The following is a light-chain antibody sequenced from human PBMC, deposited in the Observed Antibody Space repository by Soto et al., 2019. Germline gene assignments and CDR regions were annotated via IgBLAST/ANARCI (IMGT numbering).Light chain of an antibody. CDR2: DVS. Sequence: QSALTQPASVSGSPGQSITISCSGTSSHVGGYNSVSWYQQHPGKVPKIMIYDVSIRPSGVPDRFSGSKSGNTASLNISGLQAEDEADYYCSSYTSIPALVFGTGTKVTVL. CDR3: SSYTSIPALV. CDR1: SSHVGGYNS. J-gene: IGLJ1*01. V-gene: IGLV2-14*01.